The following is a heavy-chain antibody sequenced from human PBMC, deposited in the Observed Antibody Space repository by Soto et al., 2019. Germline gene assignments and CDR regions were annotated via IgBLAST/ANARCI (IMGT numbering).Heavy chain of an antibody. V-gene: IGHV4-30-2*01. J-gene: IGHJ5*02. D-gene: IGHD6-19*01. CDR1: GDSYSISTYS. Sequence: SETLSLTCNMSGDSYSISTYSWSWIRQPPGKALQWIGFIYQSGVTSYNPSLASRVSISLDRSNNQCSLKLKSVTAADTAVYFCAGMPYTSGLRFDPWGPGXLVTVYS. CDR3: AGMPYTSGLRFDP. CDR2: IYQSGVT.